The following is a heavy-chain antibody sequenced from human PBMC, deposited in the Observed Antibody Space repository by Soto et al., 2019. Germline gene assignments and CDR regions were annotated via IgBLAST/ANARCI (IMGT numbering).Heavy chain of an antibody. CDR2: INQDGAER. J-gene: IGHJ4*02. D-gene: IGHD1-7*01. CDR3: ARNEL. Sequence: EVQLLESGGGLVQPGGSLRLSCAGSGFTFNNSWMSWVRQAPGKGLECVANINQDGAERHYGDSVKGRFTISRDTAKNSLYLQMNSLRVEDTAVYYCARNELWGQGTLVTVSS. CDR1: GFTFNNSW. V-gene: IGHV3-7*01.